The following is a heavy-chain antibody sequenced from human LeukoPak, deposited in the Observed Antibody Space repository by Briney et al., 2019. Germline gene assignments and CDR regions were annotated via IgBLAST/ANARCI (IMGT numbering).Heavy chain of an antibody. CDR2: IFYTGST. V-gene: IGHV4-59*12. D-gene: IGHD6-6*01. J-gene: IGHJ6*03. CDR3: ARDRTVYSSSDYYYYMDV. Sequence: SETLSLTCSVSGGSISGFYWSWIRQPPGKGLEWIGYIFYTGSTFYNPSLKSRVSISVDTSKNQFSLKLSSVTAADTAVYYCARDRTVYSSSDYYYYMDVWGKGTTVTVSS. CDR1: GGSISGFY.